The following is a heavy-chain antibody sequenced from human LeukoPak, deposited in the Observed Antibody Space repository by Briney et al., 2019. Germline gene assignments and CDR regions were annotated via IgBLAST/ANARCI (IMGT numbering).Heavy chain of an antibody. CDR1: GGSIKSNNW. Sequence: PSETLSLTCAVSGGSIKSNNWWSWVRQPPGKGLEWIGEIYHSGSTNYNPSLKSRVTISVDTSKNQFSLKLSSVTAADTAVYYCARGPLLRYFGVDPWGQGTLVTVSS. CDR3: ARGPLLRYFGVDP. CDR2: IYHSGST. V-gene: IGHV4-4*02. D-gene: IGHD3-9*01. J-gene: IGHJ5*02.